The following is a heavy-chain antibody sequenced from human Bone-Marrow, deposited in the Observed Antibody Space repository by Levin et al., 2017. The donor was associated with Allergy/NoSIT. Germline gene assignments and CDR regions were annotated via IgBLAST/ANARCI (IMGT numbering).Heavy chain of an antibody. CDR1: GFTFSSYW. J-gene: IGHJ6*03. D-gene: IGHD6-25*01. V-gene: IGHV3-7*03. Sequence: GESLKISCATSGFTFSSYWMSWARQTPGKGLEWVATIKQGGSDKYSADSVKGRFTISRDDAENLLYLQMNSLKAEDTAVYYYERASSGGHYMDVWGKGTTVTVSS. CDR2: IKQGGSDK. CDR3: ERASSGGHYMDV.